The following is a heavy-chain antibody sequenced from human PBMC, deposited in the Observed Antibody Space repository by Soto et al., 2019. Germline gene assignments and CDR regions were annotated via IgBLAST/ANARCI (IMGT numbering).Heavy chain of an antibody. V-gene: IGHV4-31*03. CDR2: IYHTGST. J-gene: IGHJ4*02. CDR3: ARATGTLRSRNCDY. D-gene: IGHD1-1*01. Sequence: SETLSLTCSVPGGSISTVGHYWTWIRQPPGKGLEWIGSIYHTGSTYYSKSLRSRLTMSVDTSKSQFSLRLSSVTAADTAVYYCARATGTLRSRNCDYWGQGSLVTVSS. CDR1: GGSISTVGHY.